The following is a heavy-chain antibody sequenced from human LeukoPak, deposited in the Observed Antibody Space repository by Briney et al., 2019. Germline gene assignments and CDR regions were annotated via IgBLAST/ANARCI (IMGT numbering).Heavy chain of an antibody. CDR2: ISGSGNGT. D-gene: IGHD5-24*01. Sequence: GGSLRLSCAASGFTFSSYAMSWVRQAPGKGLEWLSGISGSGNGTYYADSVKGRFIISRDNSKNMVYLQMNSLTVEDTATYYCAKRTMSAFDSWGQGTLLIVSS. CDR1: GFTFSSYA. V-gene: IGHV3-23*01. CDR3: AKRTMSAFDS. J-gene: IGHJ4*02.